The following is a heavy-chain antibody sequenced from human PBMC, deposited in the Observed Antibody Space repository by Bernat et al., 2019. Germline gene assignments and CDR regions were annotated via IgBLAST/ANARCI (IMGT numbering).Heavy chain of an antibody. Sequence: QVQLVQSGAEVKKPGSSLNVSCKASGGTFSSYAISWVRQAPGQGLEWMGGIIPIFGTANYAQKFQGRVTITADESTSTAYMELSSLRSEDTAVYYCARGDIITMIVVVTSGAFDIWGQGTMVTVSS. J-gene: IGHJ3*02. CDR1: GGTFSSYA. V-gene: IGHV1-69*01. D-gene: IGHD3-22*01. CDR2: IIPIFGTA. CDR3: ARGDIITMIVVVTSGAFDI.